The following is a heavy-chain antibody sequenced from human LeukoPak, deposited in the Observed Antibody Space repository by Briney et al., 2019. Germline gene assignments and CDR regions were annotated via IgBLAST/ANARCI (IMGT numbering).Heavy chain of an antibody. CDR2: ISAYNGNT. Sequence: ASVKVSCKASNYIFTSYGISWVRQAPGQGLEWMGWISAYNGNTNYAQKLQGRVTMTTDTSTSTAYMELRSLRSDDTAVYYCARNSPGIAVAFGAFDIWGQGTMVTVSS. V-gene: IGHV1-18*01. CDR1: NYIFTSYG. D-gene: IGHD6-19*01. J-gene: IGHJ3*02. CDR3: ARNSPGIAVAFGAFDI.